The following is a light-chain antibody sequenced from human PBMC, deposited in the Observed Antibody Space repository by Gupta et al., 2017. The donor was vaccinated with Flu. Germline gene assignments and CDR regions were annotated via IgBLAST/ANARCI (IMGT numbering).Light chain of an antibody. J-gene: IGKJ4*01. V-gene: IGKV3-11*01. Sequence: EIVLTLSPTTPSQSPAERAPLSCRASQSVSSYLAWYQQRPVQAPRLLIYDASNRATGIPARFSGSGSGTDFTLTISSLEPEDFAVYYCQQCSNWPLTFGGGTKVEIK. CDR1: QSVSSY. CDR2: DAS. CDR3: QQCSNWPLT.